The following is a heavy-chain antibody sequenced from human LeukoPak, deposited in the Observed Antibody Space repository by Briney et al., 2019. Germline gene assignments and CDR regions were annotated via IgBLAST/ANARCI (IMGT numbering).Heavy chain of an antibody. D-gene: IGHD2-2*02. Sequence: ASVKVSCKASAYTFNAYLIHWVRQATGQGLEWMGWMNPNSGNTGYAQKFQGRVTMTRNTSISTAYMELSSLRSEDTAVYYCARGPHCSSTSCYKSSRFDPWGQGTLVTVSS. V-gene: IGHV1-8*02. CDR1: AYTFNAYL. CDR2: MNPNSGNT. CDR3: ARGPHCSSTSCYKSSRFDP. J-gene: IGHJ5*02.